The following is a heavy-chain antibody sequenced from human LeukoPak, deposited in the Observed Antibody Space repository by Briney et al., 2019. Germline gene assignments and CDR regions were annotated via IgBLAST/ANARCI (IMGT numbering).Heavy chain of an antibody. J-gene: IGHJ4*02. CDR1: GFAFNNYA. CDR2: INDNGGQR. D-gene: IGHD2-21*02. V-gene: IGHV3-23*01. CDR3: AKENCGGDCYVDY. Sequence: PGGSLRLSCAASGFAFNNYAMTWVRQAPGKGLEWVSNINDNGGQRHYADSVKGRFTISRDNSKNTLYLQMNSLRAEDTAVYYCAKENCGGDCYVDYWGQGTLVTVSS.